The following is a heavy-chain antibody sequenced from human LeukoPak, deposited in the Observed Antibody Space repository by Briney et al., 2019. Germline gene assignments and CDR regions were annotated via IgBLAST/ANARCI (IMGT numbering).Heavy chain of an antibody. J-gene: IGHJ6*02. CDR2: IYYSGST. CDR1: GGSISSYY. D-gene: IGHD5-12*01. CDR3: ARMGHTQPVDIVATMFNGMDV. V-gene: IGHV4-59*08. Sequence: SETLSLTCTVSGGSISSYYWSWIRQPPGKGLEWIGYIYYSGSTNYNPSLKSRVTISVDTSKNQFSLKLSSVTAADTAVYYCARMGHTQPVDIVATMFNGMDVWGQGTTVTVSS.